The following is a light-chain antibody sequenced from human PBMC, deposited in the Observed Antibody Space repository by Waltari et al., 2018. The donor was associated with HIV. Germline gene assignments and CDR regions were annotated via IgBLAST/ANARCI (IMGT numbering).Light chain of an antibody. CDR2: DAS. J-gene: IGKJ4*01. Sequence: EIVMTQSPATLSVSPGERATLSCRASQSVSSNLAWYQQKPGQAPRLLIYDASNRATGIPARFSGSGSGTDFTLTISSLEAEDFAVYYCQQRSNWPLTFGGGTKVEIK. V-gene: IGKV3-11*01. CDR3: QQRSNWPLT. CDR1: QSVSSN.